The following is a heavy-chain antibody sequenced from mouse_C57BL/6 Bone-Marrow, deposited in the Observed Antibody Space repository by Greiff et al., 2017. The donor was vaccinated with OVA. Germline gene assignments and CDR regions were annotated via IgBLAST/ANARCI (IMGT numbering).Heavy chain of an antibody. CDR2: INPNNGGT. D-gene: IGHD2-1*01. Sequence: EVQLQQSRPELVKPGASVKIPCKASGYTFTDYNMDWVKQSHGKSLEWIGDINPNNGGTIYNQKFKGKATLTVDKSSSTAYMELRSLTSEDTAVYYCARPRNAWFAYWGQGTLVTVSA. J-gene: IGHJ3*01. CDR1: GYTFTDYN. V-gene: IGHV1-18*01. CDR3: ARPRNAWFAY.